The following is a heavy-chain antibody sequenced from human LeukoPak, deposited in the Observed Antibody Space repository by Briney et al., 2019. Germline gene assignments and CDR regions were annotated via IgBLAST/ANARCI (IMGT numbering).Heavy chain of an antibody. Sequence: SETLSLTCAVYGGSFSGYYWSWIRQPPGKGLEWIGEINHSGSTNYKPSLKSRVTISVDTSKNQFSLKLSSVTAADTAVYYCARGTHFYGDYEGWGQGTLVTVSS. CDR3: ARGTHFYGDYEG. V-gene: IGHV4-34*01. J-gene: IGHJ4*02. CDR1: GGSFSGYY. CDR2: INHSGST. D-gene: IGHD4-17*01.